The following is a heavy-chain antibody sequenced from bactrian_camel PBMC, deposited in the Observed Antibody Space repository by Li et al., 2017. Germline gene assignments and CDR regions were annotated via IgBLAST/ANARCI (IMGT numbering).Heavy chain of an antibody. Sequence: VQLVESGGGLVQPGDSVRLTCVVSGFRFGGHDMGWFRQAPGKEVEWVAGITSLPSLFRTASYADSVKGRFTISLDNAKNTLYLLMDSLHTGDTAVYYCATTILVDAGGFGSLTPRYTHWGQGTQVTVS. D-gene: IGHD6*01. J-gene: IGHJ4*01. CDR3: ATTILVDAGGFGSLTPRYTH. V-gene: IGHV3S40*01. CDR1: GFRFGGHD. CDR2: ITSLPSLFRTA.